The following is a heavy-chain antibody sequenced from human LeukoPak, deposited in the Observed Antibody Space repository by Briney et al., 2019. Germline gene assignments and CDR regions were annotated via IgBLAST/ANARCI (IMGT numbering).Heavy chain of an antibody. CDR1: GFTFSSYG. Sequence: GGSLRLSCAASGFTFSSYGMHWVRQAPGKGLEWVAFIRYDGSNKYYADSVKGRFTISRDNSKNTLYLQMNSLRAEDTAVYYCAKAPYPRYSGSYYGNYFDYWGQGTLVTVSS. CDR3: AKAPYPRYSGSYYGNYFDY. V-gene: IGHV3-30*02. CDR2: IRYDGSNK. D-gene: IGHD1-26*01. J-gene: IGHJ4*02.